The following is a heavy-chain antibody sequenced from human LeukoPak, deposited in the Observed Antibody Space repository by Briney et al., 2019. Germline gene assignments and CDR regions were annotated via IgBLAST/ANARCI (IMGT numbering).Heavy chain of an antibody. CDR2: ISYDGSNK. J-gene: IGHJ4*02. V-gene: IGHV3-30*18. Sequence: GRSLRLSCAASGFTFSSYGMHWVRQAPGKGLEWVAVISYDGSNKYYAASVKGRFTISRDNSKNTLYLQMNSLRAEAAAVYYFAKDEVGSSGWCLDYWGQGTLVTVYS. CDR1: GFTFSSYG. CDR3: AKDEVGSSGWCLDY. D-gene: IGHD6-19*01.